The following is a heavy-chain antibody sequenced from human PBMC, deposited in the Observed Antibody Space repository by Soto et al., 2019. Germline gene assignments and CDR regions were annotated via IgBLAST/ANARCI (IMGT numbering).Heavy chain of an antibody. V-gene: IGHV1-2*02. CDR3: ARLQIEVAGTN. D-gene: IGHD6-19*01. CDR1: GYTFSDYY. J-gene: IGHJ4*02. CDR2: INANSGGT. Sequence: ASVKVSCKASGYTFSDYYMHWVRQAPGQGLEWMGWINANSGGTTYAQKFQGRVTMTRDTSVSTAYMELSRLSSDDTAIYYCARLQIEVAGTNWGQGTLVTVSS.